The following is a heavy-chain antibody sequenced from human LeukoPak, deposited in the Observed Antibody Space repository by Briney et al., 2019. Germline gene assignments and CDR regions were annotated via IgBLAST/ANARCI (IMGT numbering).Heavy chain of an antibody. Sequence: GGSLRLSCAASGFTFSSYWMHWVRKAPGKGLVWVSRINSDGSSTSYADSVKGRFTISRDNAKNTLYLQMNSLRAEDTAVYYCARDQFATIFGVVIIDYFDYWGQGTLVTVSP. CDR2: INSDGSST. V-gene: IGHV3-74*01. J-gene: IGHJ4*02. CDR3: ARDQFATIFGVVIIDYFDY. D-gene: IGHD3-3*01. CDR1: GFTFSSYW.